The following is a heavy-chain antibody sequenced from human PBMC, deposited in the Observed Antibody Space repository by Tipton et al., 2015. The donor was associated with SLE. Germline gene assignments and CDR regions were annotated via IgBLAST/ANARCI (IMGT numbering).Heavy chain of an antibody. Sequence: LSLTCSVSGDSITSYYWGWIRQPPGKGLEWVSYISSSGSTIYYADPVKGRFTISRDNAKNSLYLQMNSLRAEDTAVYYCARGGRVSPGYYYYYYMDVWGKGTTVTVSS. CDR3: ARGGRVSPGYYYYYYMDV. CDR1: GDSITSYY. J-gene: IGHJ6*03. CDR2: ISSSGSTI. D-gene: IGHD1-14*01. V-gene: IGHV3-11*01.